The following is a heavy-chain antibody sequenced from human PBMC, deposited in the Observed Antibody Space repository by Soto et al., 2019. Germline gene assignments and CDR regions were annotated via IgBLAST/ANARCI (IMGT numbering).Heavy chain of an antibody. CDR1: GGSITPYY. CDR3: ARQQYTGVTAFDV. CDR2: VSYNGNT. V-gene: IGHV4-59*07. J-gene: IGHJ3*01. D-gene: IGHD3-10*01. Sequence: QVQLKESGPGLVKPADTLSLKCTVSGGSITPYYWSWIRQTPGGGLEWIGYVSYNGNTNYNPSLKSRVSISADASKNEFSLKLTSLTAADAAIYFCARQQYTGVTAFDVWGQGTMVAVSS.